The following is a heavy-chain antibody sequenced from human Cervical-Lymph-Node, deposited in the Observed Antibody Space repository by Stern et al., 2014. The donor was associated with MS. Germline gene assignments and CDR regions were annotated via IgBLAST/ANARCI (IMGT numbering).Heavy chain of an antibody. V-gene: IGHV4-4*02. J-gene: IGHJ4*02. CDR3: ARAVMATIKHFNY. Sequence: QLQLQESGPGLVKPSGTLSLTCAVSGGSISSSNWWSWVRQPPGKGLEGIGENYHSGSTNYTPSHKSRVTISVDKPKSQFSLRRTSVTAADTAVYYCARAVMATIKHFNYWGQGTLVTVSS. CDR2: NYHSGST. D-gene: IGHD5-24*01. CDR1: GGSISSSNW.